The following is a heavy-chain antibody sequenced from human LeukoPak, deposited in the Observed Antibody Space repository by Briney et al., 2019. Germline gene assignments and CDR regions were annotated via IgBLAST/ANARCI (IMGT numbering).Heavy chain of an antibody. V-gene: IGHV3-74*01. CDR3: ARGPHEGYGMDV. Sequence: GGSLRLSCAASGFTFSSYWMHWVRQAPGKGLVWVSRINSDGSSTSYADSVKGRFTISRDNAKNSLYLQMNSLRAEDTAVYYCARGPHEGYGMDVWGKGTTVTVSS. CDR2: INSDGSST. CDR1: GFTFSSYW. J-gene: IGHJ6*04.